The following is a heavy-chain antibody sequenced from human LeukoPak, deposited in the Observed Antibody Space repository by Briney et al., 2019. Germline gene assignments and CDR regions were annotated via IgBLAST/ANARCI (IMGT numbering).Heavy chain of an antibody. CDR2: VRYDGSDK. CDR1: GFTFSSHG. Sequence: GGSLRLSCAASGFTFSSHGMHWVRQAPGKGLEWVAVVRYDGSDKYYADSVKGRFTISRDNSKNTLYLQMNSLRAEDTALYYCAKTGGRDGYGFGSWGQGTLVTVSP. D-gene: IGHD5-24*01. J-gene: IGHJ4*02. CDR3: AKTGGRDGYGFGS. V-gene: IGHV3-30*02.